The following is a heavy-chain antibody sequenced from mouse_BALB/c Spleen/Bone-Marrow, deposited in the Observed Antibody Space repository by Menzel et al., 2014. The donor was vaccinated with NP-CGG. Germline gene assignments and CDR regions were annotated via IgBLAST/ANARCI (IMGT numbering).Heavy chain of an antibody. V-gene: IGHV2-9*02. CDR2: VLAGGST. J-gene: IGHJ4*01. D-gene: IGHD2-14*01. Sequence: VQLQQSGPGLVAPSQSLSITCTVSGFSLTSYGVHWVRQPPGKGLAWLGVVLAGGSTNYNSDLMSRLSISKDNSKSQVFLKMKSLQTDDTAMYYCASVRRGYAMDYWGQGTSVTVSS. CDR3: ASVRRGYAMDY. CDR1: GFSLTSYG.